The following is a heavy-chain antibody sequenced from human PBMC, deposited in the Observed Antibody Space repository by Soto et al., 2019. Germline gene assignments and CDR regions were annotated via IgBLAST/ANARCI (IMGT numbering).Heavy chain of an antibody. CDR3: ARRMYYSDGSHTWGMDV. D-gene: IGHD3-10*01. CDR2: INGDGSTT. V-gene: IGHV3-74*01. Sequence: EVQLVESGGGLVQPGGSLRLSCAASGFTFSYYWMYWVRQAPGKGLAWVSRINGDGSTTGYADSVKGRLTISRDNAKNTLYLQMNSLRDEDTAVYYCARRMYYSDGSHTWGMDVWGQGTTVTVSS. J-gene: IGHJ6*02. CDR1: GFTFSYYW.